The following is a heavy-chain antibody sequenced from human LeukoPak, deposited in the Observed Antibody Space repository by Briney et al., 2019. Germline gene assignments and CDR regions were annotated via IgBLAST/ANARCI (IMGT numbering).Heavy chain of an antibody. J-gene: IGHJ6*03. CDR3: ARALEQWLVYYYYYMDV. Sequence: PGGSLRLSCAASGFTFSSYSMNWVRQAPGKGLEWVSSISSSSSYIYYADSVKGRFTISRDNAKNSLYLQMNSLRAEDTAVYYCARALEQWLVYYYYYMDVWGKGTTVTVSS. V-gene: IGHV3-21*01. D-gene: IGHD6-19*01. CDR2: ISSSSSYI. CDR1: GFTFSSYS.